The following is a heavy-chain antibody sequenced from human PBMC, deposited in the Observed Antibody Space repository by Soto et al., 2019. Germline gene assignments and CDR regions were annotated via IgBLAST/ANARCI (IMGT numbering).Heavy chain of an antibody. J-gene: IGHJ6*02. D-gene: IGHD3-10*01. CDR1: GVTVSGNY. CDR3: AGDGGLAEGGMDV. CDR2: IYRGGST. Sequence: PAGSLRLYCAASGVTVSGNYMSWVRQAPGKGLEWVSVIYRGGSTYYEDSVKGRFTISRDNSKNTLYLQMNSLRADDTAVYYCAGDGGLAEGGMDVWGQGTTVTVSS. V-gene: IGHV3-53*01.